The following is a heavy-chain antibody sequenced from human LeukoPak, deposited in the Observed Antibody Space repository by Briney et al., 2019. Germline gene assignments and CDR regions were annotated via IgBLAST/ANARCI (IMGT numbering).Heavy chain of an antibody. CDR2: IIPIFGTA. D-gene: IGHD6-13*01. V-gene: IGHV1-69*13. Sequence: ASVKVSCKASGGTFSSYAISWVRQAPGQGLEWMGGIIPIFGTANYAQKFQGRVTITADESMSTAYMELSSLRSEDTAVYYCARSSSSWFNWFDPWGQGTLVTVSS. J-gene: IGHJ5*02. CDR1: GGTFSSYA. CDR3: ARSSSSWFNWFDP.